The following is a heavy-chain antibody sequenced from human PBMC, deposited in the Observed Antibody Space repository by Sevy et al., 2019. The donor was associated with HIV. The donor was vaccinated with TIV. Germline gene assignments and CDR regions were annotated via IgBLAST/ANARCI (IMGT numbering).Heavy chain of an antibody. J-gene: IGHJ4*02. V-gene: IGHV1-24*01. CDR2: FDPEDGEI. CDR1: GYRLSELS. CDR3: ATGREYYDENSGYFDY. Sequence: ASVKVSCKISGYRLSELSMHWVRQAPGKGLEWMGRFDPEDGEIIYAQKFQGRVTVTEDTSTDTAYMELSRLRSEDTAVYYCATGREYYDENSGYFDYWGPGTLVTASS. D-gene: IGHD3-22*01.